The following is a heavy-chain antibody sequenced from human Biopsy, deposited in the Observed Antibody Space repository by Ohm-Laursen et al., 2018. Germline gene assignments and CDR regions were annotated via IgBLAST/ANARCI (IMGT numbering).Heavy chain of an antibody. CDR1: GYTFTGYH. Sequence: GSSVKVSCKSSGYTFTGYHVHWVRQAPGQGLEWMGWINAKTADTNYAQKFQGRVTMNRDTSISSAYVDLSSLRSDDTAVYYCTRGGYYYDSLAYYYWFDPWGQRTLVAVSS. V-gene: IGHV1-2*02. J-gene: IGHJ5*02. CDR2: INAKTADT. CDR3: TRGGYYYDSLAYYYWFDP. D-gene: IGHD3-22*01.